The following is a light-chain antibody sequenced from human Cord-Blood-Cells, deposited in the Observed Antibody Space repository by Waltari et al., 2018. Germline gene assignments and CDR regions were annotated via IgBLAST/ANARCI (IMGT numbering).Light chain of an antibody. CDR3: SSYTSSSTWV. Sequence: QSALTQPASVSGSPGQSITISCTGTSSDVGGYNYVSWYQQHPGKVPKLMIYDVSKRPSGVSIRFSGAKSGNTASLTISGLQAEDEADVYCSSYTSSSTWVFGGGTKLTVL. CDR1: SSDVGGYNY. J-gene: IGLJ3*02. CDR2: DVS. V-gene: IGLV2-14*01.